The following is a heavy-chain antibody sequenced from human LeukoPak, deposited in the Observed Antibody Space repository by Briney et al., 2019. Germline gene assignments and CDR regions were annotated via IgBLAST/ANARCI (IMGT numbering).Heavy chain of an antibody. V-gene: IGHV3-23*01. CDR3: AKTPSSSYYYVWFDY. Sequence: GGSLRLSCAASGFTFSSYAMSWVRQAPGKGLEWVSGISGGGGSTYYADSVKGRFTISRDNSENTLYLQMNSLRAEDTAVYYCAKTPSSSYYYVWFDYWGQGTLVTVSS. J-gene: IGHJ4*02. CDR1: GFTFSSYA. D-gene: IGHD3-22*01. CDR2: ISGGGGST.